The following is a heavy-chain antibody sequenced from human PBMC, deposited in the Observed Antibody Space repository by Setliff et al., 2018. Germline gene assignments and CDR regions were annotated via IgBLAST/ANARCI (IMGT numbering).Heavy chain of an antibody. J-gene: IGHJ4*02. CDR3: ASQEPLYSSGWYYFDY. CDR1: GGSISSSGYY. Sequence: SETLSLTCTVSGGSISSSGYYWGWIRQPPGKGLEWIGSIYYRGSTYYNPSLKSRVTMSVDASKNQFSLKLSSVTAADTAVYYCASQEPLYSSGWYYFDYWGQGTLVTVSS. D-gene: IGHD6-19*01. CDR2: IYYRGST. V-gene: IGHV4-39*07.